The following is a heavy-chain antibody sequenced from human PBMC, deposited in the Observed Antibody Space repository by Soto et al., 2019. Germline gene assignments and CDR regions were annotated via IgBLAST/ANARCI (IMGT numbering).Heavy chain of an antibody. Sequence: PSETLSLTCTVSGGSLNSYYWTWIRQSPGKGLEWIGYVSSTGNTNYNPSLKSRVTLSLDTSTNQFSLSLASVTAADTAVYYCAGHNYYGSGSYYYYYGMEVWGQGTTVTVSS. D-gene: IGHD3-10*01. CDR3: AGHNYYGSGSYYYYYGMEV. CDR2: VSSTGNT. J-gene: IGHJ6*02. V-gene: IGHV4-59*12. CDR1: GGSLNSYY.